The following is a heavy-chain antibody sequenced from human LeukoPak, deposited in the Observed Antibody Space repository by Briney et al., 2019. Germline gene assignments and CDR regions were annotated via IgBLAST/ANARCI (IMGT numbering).Heavy chain of an antibody. V-gene: IGHV3-20*04. J-gene: IGHJ4*02. CDR2: INWNGGST. D-gene: IGHD6-13*01. CDR3: ARDSSSWEEFDY. Sequence: GKSLRLSCSESGFTFDDYGMSWVRQAPGKGLEWVSGINWNGGSTGYADSVKGRFTISRDNAKNSLYLQMNSLRAEDTALYYCARDSSSWEEFDYWGQGTLVTVSS. CDR1: GFTFDDYG.